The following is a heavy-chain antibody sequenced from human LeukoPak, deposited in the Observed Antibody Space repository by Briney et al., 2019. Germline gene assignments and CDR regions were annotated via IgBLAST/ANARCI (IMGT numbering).Heavy chain of an antibody. D-gene: IGHD5-18*01. CDR1: GYTFTSYY. V-gene: IGHV1-46*01. CDR3: ARDGNTAMVTSLYYYYMDV. CDR2: INPSGGST. Sequence: ASVKVSCKASGYTFTSYYMHWVRQAPGQGLEWMGIINPSGGSTSYAQKFQGRVTMTRDMSTSTVYMELSSLRSEDTAVYYCARDGNTAMVTSLYYYYMDVWGKGTTATVSS. J-gene: IGHJ6*03.